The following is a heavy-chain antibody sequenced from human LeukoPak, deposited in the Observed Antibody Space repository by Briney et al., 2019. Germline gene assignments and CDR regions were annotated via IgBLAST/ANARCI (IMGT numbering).Heavy chain of an antibody. J-gene: IGHJ4*02. Sequence: GASVKVSCTASGYTFSDYYMHWVRQAPGQGLEWMGWINPDSGGTKYAQKFQDRVTMTRDTSINTAYMELSRLRSDDTAVYYCARDRSPAPGRSYGRGHFDYWGQGTLVTVSS. V-gene: IGHV1-2*02. CDR3: ARDRSPAPGRSYGRGHFDY. CDR1: GYTFSDYY. D-gene: IGHD5-18*01. CDR2: INPDSGGT.